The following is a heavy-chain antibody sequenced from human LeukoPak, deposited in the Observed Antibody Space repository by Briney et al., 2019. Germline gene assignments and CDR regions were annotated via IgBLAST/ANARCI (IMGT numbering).Heavy chain of an antibody. Sequence: GGSLRLSCAASGFTFSSYAMSWVRQAPGKGLERVSAISGSGGSTYYADSVKGRFTISRDNSKNTLYLQMNSLRAEDTAVYYCAKDSVGSGSYWCYDYWGQGTLVTVSS. D-gene: IGHD1-26*01. J-gene: IGHJ4*02. V-gene: IGHV3-23*01. CDR3: AKDSVGSGSYWCYDY. CDR2: ISGSGGST. CDR1: GFTFSSYA.